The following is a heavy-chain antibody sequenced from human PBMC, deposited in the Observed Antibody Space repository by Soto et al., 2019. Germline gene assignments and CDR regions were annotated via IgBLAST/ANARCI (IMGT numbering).Heavy chain of an antibody. D-gene: IGHD3-3*01. CDR1: GFTFDDA. J-gene: IGHJ4*02. CDR2: ISWNRGKI. V-gene: IGHV3-9*01. Sequence: EVHLVESGGGLVQPGRSLRLSCTASGFTFDDAMHCVRQVPGEGLEWVSSISWNRGKIVYADSVKVRFTISRDSANNSLYLQMSSLRTEDTALDYGAKGAVTSICGYFDYWGQGTLVTVSS. CDR3: AKGAVTSICGYFDY.